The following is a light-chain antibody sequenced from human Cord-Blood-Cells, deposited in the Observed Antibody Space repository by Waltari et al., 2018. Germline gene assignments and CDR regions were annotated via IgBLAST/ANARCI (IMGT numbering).Light chain of an antibody. Sequence: QTVVTQVPSFSVYSAVSVIPPCGFCLGPVPHSYSPTWYQQTPGQAPRTLIYSTNTRSSGVPDRFPGSILGNKAALTITGAQADDESDDYCVLYMGSGIWVFGGGTKLTVL. CDR3: VLYMGSGIWV. CDR2: STN. CDR1: LGPVPHSYS. V-gene: IGLV8-61*01. J-gene: IGLJ3*02.